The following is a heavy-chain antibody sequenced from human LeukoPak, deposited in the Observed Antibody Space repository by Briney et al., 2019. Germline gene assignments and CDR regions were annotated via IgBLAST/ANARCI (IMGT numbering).Heavy chain of an antibody. V-gene: IGHV3-21*01. CDR2: ISSSSSYI. CDR1: GFTFSSYS. CDR3: ARDPVPWGSIYYYYMDV. J-gene: IGHJ6*03. Sequence: PGGSLRLSCAASGFTFSSYSMNWVRQAPGKGLEWVSSISSSSSYIYYADSVKGRFTISRDNAKNSLYLQMNSLRAEDTAVYYCARDPVPWGSIYYYYMDVWGKGTTVTVSS. D-gene: IGHD2-15*01.